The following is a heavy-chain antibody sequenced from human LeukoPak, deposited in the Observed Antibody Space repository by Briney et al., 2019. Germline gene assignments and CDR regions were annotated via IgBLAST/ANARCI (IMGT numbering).Heavy chain of an antibody. CDR1: GGSFSGYY. CDR2: INHSGST. J-gene: IGHJ4*02. V-gene: IGHV4-34*01. CDR3: ARGYGSGSYFHY. Sequence: SETLSLTCAVYGGSFSGYYWSWIRQPPGKGLEWIGEINHSGSTNCSPSLKSRVTISVDTSKNQFSLKLTSVTAADTAVYYCARGYGSGSYFHYWGRGTVVTVSS. D-gene: IGHD3-10*01.